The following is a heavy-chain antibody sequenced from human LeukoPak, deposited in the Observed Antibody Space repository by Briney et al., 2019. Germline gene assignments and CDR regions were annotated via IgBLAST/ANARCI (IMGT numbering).Heavy chain of an antibody. CDR3: ARDPYSGAYGDTYYYFMDV. CDR1: GFSFSSY. D-gene: IGHD1-26*01. Sequence: GGSLRLSCEASGFSFSSYMDWVRQTPGKGLEWISSITTSSSYTFYADSVKGRFTISRDNARNSLYLQMNSLTAEDTAVYYCARDPYSGAYGDTYYYFMDVWGKGTTVTISS. J-gene: IGHJ6*03. CDR2: ITTSSSYT. V-gene: IGHV3-21*01.